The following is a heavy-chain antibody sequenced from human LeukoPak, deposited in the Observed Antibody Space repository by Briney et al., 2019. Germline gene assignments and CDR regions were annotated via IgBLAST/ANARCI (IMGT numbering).Heavy chain of an antibody. CDR3: ARDVLVGASTTYFDY. V-gene: IGHV4-4*07. CDR2: IYTSGRT. CDR1: GAPLTSYY. D-gene: IGHD1-26*01. J-gene: IGHJ4*02. Sequence: SETLSLTCTVSGAPLTSYYWSWIRQPAGKGLEWIGRIYTSGRTDYNPSLKSRVTMSVDTSKNQFSLKLSSVTAADTAVYYCARDVLVGASTTYFDYWGQGTLVTVSS.